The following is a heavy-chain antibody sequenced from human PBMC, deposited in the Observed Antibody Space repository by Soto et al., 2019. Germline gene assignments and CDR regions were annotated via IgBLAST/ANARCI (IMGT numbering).Heavy chain of an antibody. CDR1: GGSVSSGSYY. V-gene: IGHV4-61*01. CDR3: ARDSGTGDFDY. Sequence: SETLSLTCTVSGGSVSSGSYYWSWIRQPPGKGLECIGYIYYSGSTNYNPSLKSRVTISVDTSKNQFSLKLSSVTAADTAVYYCARDSGTGDFDYWGQGTLVTVSS. CDR2: IYYSGST. J-gene: IGHJ4*02. D-gene: IGHD1-1*01.